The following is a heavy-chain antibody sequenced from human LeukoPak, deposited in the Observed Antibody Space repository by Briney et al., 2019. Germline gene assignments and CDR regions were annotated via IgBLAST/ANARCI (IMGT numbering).Heavy chain of an antibody. V-gene: IGHV1-2*02. J-gene: IGHJ6*03. D-gene: IGHD6-13*01. CDR2: INPNSGGT. CDR3: ARAEYSSSWYVSYYYYYMDV. CDR1: GYTFTGYY. Sequence: GASVKVSCKASGYTFTGYYMHWVRQAPGQGLEWMGWINPNSGGTDYAQKFQGRVTMSRDTSVSTAYMELSRLRSDDTAVYYCARAEYSSSWYVSYYYYYMDVWGKGTTVTVSS.